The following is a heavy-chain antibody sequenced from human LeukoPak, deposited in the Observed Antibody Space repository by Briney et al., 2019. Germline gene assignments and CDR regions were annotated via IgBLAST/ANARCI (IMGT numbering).Heavy chain of an antibody. J-gene: IGHJ4*02. D-gene: IGHD2-2*01. CDR3: AREPQTLGYCSSTSCKGFDY. CDR1: GYTFTGYY. Sequence: ASVKVSCKASGYTFTGYYMHWVRQAPGQGLEWMGWINPNSGGTNYAQKFQGRVTMTRDTSISTAYMEPSRLRSDDTAVYYCAREPQTLGYCSSTSCKGFDYWGQGTLVTVSS. CDR2: INPNSGGT. V-gene: IGHV1-2*02.